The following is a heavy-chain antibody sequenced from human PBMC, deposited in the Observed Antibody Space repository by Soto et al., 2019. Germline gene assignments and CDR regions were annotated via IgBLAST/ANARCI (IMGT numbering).Heavy chain of an antibody. CDR1: GFTFSSYG. CDR2: IWYDGSNK. CDR3: ATQEVGYCSGGSCYTKNWFDP. V-gene: IGHV3-33*01. D-gene: IGHD2-15*01. Sequence: PGGSLRLSCAASGFTFSSYGMHWVRQAPGKGLEWVAVIWYDGSNKYYADSVKGRFTISRDNSKNTLYLQMNSLRAEDTAVYYCATQEVGYCSGGSCYTKNWFDPWGQGTLVTVSS. J-gene: IGHJ5*02.